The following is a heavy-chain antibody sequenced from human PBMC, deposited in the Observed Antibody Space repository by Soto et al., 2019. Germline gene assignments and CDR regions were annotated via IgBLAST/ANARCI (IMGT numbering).Heavy chain of an antibody. J-gene: IGHJ3*02. Sequence: GESLKISCKGSGYSFTSYWIGWVRQMPGKGLERMGIIYPGDSDTRYSPSFQGQVTISADKSISTAYLQWSSLKASDTAMYYCARYWKYSRSSFPLDIWGQGTMVTVSS. CDR1: GYSFTSYW. CDR2: IYPGDSDT. CDR3: ARYWKYSRSSFPLDI. D-gene: IGHD6-6*01. V-gene: IGHV5-51*01.